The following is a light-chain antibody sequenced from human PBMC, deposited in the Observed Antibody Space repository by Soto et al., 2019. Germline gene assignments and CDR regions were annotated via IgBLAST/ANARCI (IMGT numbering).Light chain of an antibody. CDR1: QSISSN. CDR3: QQYNNWPFT. Sequence: EIVMTQSPATLSVSPGERATLSCRASQSISSNLAWYQQKPGQAPRLLIYGASTRATGIPATFSGSGSGTEFTLTISSRQSEDFAVYYCQQYNNWPFTFGPGTKVYIK. V-gene: IGKV3-15*01. CDR2: GAS. J-gene: IGKJ3*01.